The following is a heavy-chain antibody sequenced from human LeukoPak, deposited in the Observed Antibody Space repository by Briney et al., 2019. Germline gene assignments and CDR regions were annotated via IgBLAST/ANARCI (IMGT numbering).Heavy chain of an antibody. V-gene: IGHV1-69*05. CDR2: IIPIFGTA. CDR3: ALPGIAVAGYDY. Sequence: ASVKVSCKASGGTFSSYAISWVRQAPEQGLEWMGRIIPIFGTANYAQKFQGRVTITTDESTSTAYMELSSLRSEDTAVYYCALPGIAVAGYDYWGQGTLVTVSS. J-gene: IGHJ4*02. D-gene: IGHD6-19*01. CDR1: GGTFSSYA.